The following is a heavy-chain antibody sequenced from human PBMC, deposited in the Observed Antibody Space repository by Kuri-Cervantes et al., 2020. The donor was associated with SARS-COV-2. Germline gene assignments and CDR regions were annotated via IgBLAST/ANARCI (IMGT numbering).Heavy chain of an antibody. V-gene: IGHV4-34*01. J-gene: IGHJ4*02. D-gene: IGHD6-6*01. CDR2: INHSGST. CDR3: ARGPRWSIAASFDY. CDR1: GGSFSGYY. Sequence: SETLSLTCAVYGGSFSGYYWSWIRQPPGKGLEWIGEINHSGSTNYNPSLKSRVTISVDTSKNQFSLKLSSVTAADTAVYCCARGPRWSIAASFDYWGQGTLVTVSS.